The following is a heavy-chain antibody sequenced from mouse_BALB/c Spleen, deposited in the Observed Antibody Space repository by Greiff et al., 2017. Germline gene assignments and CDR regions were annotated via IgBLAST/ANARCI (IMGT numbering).Heavy chain of an antibody. Sequence: QVQLQQSGAELVRPGTSVKVSCKASGYAFTNYLIEWVKQRPGQGLEWIGVINPGSGGTNYNEKFKGKATLTADKSSSTAYMQLSSLTSDDSAVYFCARYRLDYWGQGTTLTVSS. V-gene: IGHV1-54*01. CDR2: INPGSGGT. D-gene: IGHD2-14*01. CDR1: GYAFTNYL. J-gene: IGHJ2*01. CDR3: ARYRLDY.